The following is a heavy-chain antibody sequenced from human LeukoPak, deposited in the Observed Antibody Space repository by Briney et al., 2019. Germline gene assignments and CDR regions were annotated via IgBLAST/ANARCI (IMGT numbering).Heavy chain of an antibody. Sequence: PGRSLRLSCAASGFTFSSYGMHWVRQAPGKGLEWVAVISYDGSNKDYADSVKGRFTISRDNSKNTLYLQMNSLRAEDTAVYYCASSSGWYKAEYFQHWGQGTLVTVSS. D-gene: IGHD6-19*01. CDR3: ASSSGWYKAEYFQH. CDR2: ISYDGSNK. V-gene: IGHV3-30*03. J-gene: IGHJ1*01. CDR1: GFTFSSYG.